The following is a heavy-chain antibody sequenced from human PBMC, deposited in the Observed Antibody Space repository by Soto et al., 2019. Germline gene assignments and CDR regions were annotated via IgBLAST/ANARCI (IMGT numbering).Heavy chain of an antibody. V-gene: IGHV1-69*06. CDR3: ARGRVGYSYESSFDP. CDR2: IIPIFGTA. D-gene: IGHD5-18*01. Sequence: SVKVSCKASGGTFSSYAISWVRQAPGQGLEWMGGIIPIFGTANYAQKFQGRVTITADKSTSTAYMELSSLRSEDTAVYYCARGRVGYSYESSFDPWGQGTLGTVSS. J-gene: IGHJ5*02. CDR1: GGTFSSYA.